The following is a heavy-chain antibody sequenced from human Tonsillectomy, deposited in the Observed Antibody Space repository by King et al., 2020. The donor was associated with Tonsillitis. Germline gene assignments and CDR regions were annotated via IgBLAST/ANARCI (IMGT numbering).Heavy chain of an antibody. CDR3: SRERTNYKRGDY. CDR1: GYTFTDYG. J-gene: IGHJ4*02. V-gene: IGHV1-18*04. Sequence: QLVQSGAEVKKPRDSVKVSCKPSGYTFTDYGISWVRQAPGQGLEWMGWINTYKGDTNYAQRFQGRVTMTMDTSTNTADMELRGLTSDDTAVYYCSRERTNYKRGDYWGQGTLVTVSS. CDR2: INTYKGDT. D-gene: IGHD5-24*01.